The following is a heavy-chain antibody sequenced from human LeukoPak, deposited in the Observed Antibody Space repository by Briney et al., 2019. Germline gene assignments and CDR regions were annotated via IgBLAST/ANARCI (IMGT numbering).Heavy chain of an antibody. CDR1: GFTFSTYA. CDR3: AKDSRGTTTTIYYFDC. CDR2: ISGGGSYT. Sequence: GGSLRLSWAASGFTFSTYAMTWVRQAPGKGLEWVSGISGGGSYTYYADSVKGRFTISRDNSKNTLSLQMNSLRAEDTAVYYCAKDSRGTTTTIYYFDCWGQGTLVTVSS. J-gene: IGHJ4*02. D-gene: IGHD4-17*01. V-gene: IGHV3-23*01.